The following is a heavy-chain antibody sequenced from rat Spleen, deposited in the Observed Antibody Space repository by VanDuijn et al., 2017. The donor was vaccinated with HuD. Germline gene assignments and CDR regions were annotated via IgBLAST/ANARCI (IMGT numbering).Heavy chain of an antibody. CDR1: GFSLTSYH. J-gene: IGHJ4*01. CDR2: MWNDGDI. V-gene: IGHV2-32*01. Sequence: QVRLKESGPGLVQPSQTLSLTCTVSGFSLTSYHVHWVRQPPGKGLEWMGIMWNDGDISYNSVLKSRLSISRDTSKSQVFLKMNSLQTEDTATYFCTGDRHSPGVMDAWGQGASVTVSS. D-gene: IGHD1-4*01. CDR3: TGDRHSPGVMDA.